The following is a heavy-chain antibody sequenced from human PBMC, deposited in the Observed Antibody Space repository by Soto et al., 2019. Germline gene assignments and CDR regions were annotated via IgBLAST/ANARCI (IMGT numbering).Heavy chain of an antibody. CDR2: ISSSSSTI. CDR1: GFTFRSYS. CDR3: ARDFGYCSSTSCYGYYFDY. D-gene: IGHD2-2*01. J-gene: IGHJ4*02. V-gene: IGHV3-48*01. Sequence: GSLRLSCAASGFTFRSYSMNWVRQAPGKGLEWVSYISSSSSTIYYADSVKGRFTISRDNAKNSLYLQMNSLRAEDTAVYYCARDFGYCSSTSCYGYYFDYWGQGTLVTVSS.